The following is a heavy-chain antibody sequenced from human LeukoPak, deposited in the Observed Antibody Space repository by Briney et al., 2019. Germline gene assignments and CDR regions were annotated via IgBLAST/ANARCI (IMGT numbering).Heavy chain of an antibody. Sequence: ASVKVSCKASGYTFTSYDINWVRQATGQGLEWMGWMNPNSGNTGYAQKFQGRVTMTRNTSISTAYMELSSLRSEDTAVYYCARGIRVRGVIVFDYWGQGTLVTVSS. CDR3: ARGIRVRGVIVFDY. D-gene: IGHD3-10*01. CDR2: MNPNSGNT. J-gene: IGHJ4*02. V-gene: IGHV1-8*01. CDR1: GYTFTSYD.